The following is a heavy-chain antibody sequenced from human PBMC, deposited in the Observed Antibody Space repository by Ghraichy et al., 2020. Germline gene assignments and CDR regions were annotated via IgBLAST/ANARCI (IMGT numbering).Heavy chain of an antibody. D-gene: IGHD6-25*01. Sequence: GGSLRLSCAVSGFTFSNYAMHWVRQAPGKGLEWVAVVSYDGSDQQYAESVKGRFTISRDNSKNTLYLQMNSLRDVDTAIYYCARDRGPLSFYYYMVVWGIGTQVTGFS. CDR3: ARDRGPLSFYYYMVV. CDR2: VSYDGSDQ. V-gene: IGHV3-30*03. CDR1: GFTFSNYA. J-gene: IGHJ6*03.